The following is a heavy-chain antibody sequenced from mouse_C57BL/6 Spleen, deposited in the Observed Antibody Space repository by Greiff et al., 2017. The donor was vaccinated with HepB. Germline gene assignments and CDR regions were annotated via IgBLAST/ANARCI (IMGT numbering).Heavy chain of an antibody. CDR2: INPNYGTT. CDR1: GYSFTDYN. Sequence: LVESGPELVKPGASVKISCKASGYSFTDYNMNWVKQSNGKSLEWIGVINPNYGTTSYNQKFKGKATLTVDQSSSPAYMQLNSLTAEDSAVYYCAREDYGSSHYFDYWGQGTTLTVSS. CDR3: AREDYGSSHYFDY. V-gene: IGHV1-39*01. J-gene: IGHJ2*01. D-gene: IGHD1-1*01.